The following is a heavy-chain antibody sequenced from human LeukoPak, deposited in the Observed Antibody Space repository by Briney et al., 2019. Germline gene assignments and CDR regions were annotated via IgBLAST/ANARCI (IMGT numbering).Heavy chain of an antibody. CDR3: ARTGYYDSSGYYYRMSYYYYMDV. D-gene: IGHD3-22*01. V-gene: IGHV1-18*01. CDR1: GYTFTTYG. J-gene: IGHJ6*03. Sequence: ASVKVSCKASGYTFTTYGISWVRQAPGQGLEWMGYIITYNGNTNYAQKLQGRVTMTTDTSTSTAYMELRSLRSDDTAVYYCARTGYYDSSGYYYRMSYYYYMDVWGKGTTVTISS. CDR2: IITYNGNT.